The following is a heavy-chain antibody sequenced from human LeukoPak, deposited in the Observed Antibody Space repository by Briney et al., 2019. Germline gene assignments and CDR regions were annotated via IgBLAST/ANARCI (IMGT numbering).Heavy chain of an antibody. Sequence: GGSVRLSCAASGFTFSSYEMNWVRQAPGKGLEWVSYISSSGSTIYYADSVKGRFTISRDNAKNSLYLQMNSLRAEDTAVYYCARVNWNVIYFDYWGQGTLVTVSS. CDR3: ARVNWNVIYFDY. J-gene: IGHJ4*02. CDR1: GFTFSSYE. CDR2: ISSSGSTI. V-gene: IGHV3-48*03. D-gene: IGHD1-1*01.